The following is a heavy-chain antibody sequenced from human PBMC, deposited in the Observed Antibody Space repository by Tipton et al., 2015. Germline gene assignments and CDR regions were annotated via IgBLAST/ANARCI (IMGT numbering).Heavy chain of an antibody. Sequence: GSLRLSCAASGFTFSSYAMSWVRQAPGKGLEWVSAISASGSGTYYTDSLKGRFTISRDNSRNTLYLQMNSLRAEDTAVYYCAKRGTVTTGFDYWGQGTLVTVSS. CDR3: AKRGTVTTGFDY. CDR2: ISASGSGT. CDR1: GFTFSSYA. D-gene: IGHD4-11*01. J-gene: IGHJ4*02. V-gene: IGHV3-23*01.